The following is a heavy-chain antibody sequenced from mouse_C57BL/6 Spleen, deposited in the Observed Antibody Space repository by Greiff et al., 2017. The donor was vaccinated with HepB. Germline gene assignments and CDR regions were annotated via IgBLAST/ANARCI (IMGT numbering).Heavy chain of an antibody. Sequence: EVNVVESGEGLVKPGGSLKLSCAASGFTFSSYAMSWVRQTPEKRLEWVAYISSGGDYIYYADTVKGRFTISRDNARNTLYLQMSSLKSEDTAMYYCTRSFYDYDGDYYAMDYWGQGTSVTVSS. CDR2: ISSGGDYI. V-gene: IGHV5-9-1*02. J-gene: IGHJ4*01. CDR1: GFTFSSYA. CDR3: TRSFYDYDGDYYAMDY. D-gene: IGHD2-4*01.